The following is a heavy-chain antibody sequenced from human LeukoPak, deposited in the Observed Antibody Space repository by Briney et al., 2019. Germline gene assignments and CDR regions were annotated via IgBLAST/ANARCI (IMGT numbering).Heavy chain of an antibody. D-gene: IGHD6-13*01. CDR1: GFTVSSNY. V-gene: IGHV3-53*01. CDR3: TGHHQAYSRTY. CDR2: IYSGGNT. J-gene: IGHJ4*02. Sequence: GGSLRLSCVASGFTVSSNYMSWVRQAPGKGLEWVSVIYSGGNTYYADSVKGRFTISRDNSKNTLYLQMNSLRAEDTAVYYCTGHHQAYSRTYWGQGTLVTVSS.